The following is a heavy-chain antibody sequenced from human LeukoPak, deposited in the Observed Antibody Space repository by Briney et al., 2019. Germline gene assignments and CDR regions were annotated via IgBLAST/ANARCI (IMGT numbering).Heavy chain of an antibody. CDR3: AIVVVPAAIDYMDV. CDR1: GFTFSSYS. CDR2: ISSSSSTI. Sequence: PGGSLRLSCAASGFTFSSYSMNWVRQAPGKGLEWVSYISSSSSTIYYADSVKGRFTISRDNAKNSLYLQMNSLRAEDTAVYYCAIVVVPAAIDYMDVWGKGTTVTVSS. D-gene: IGHD2-2*01. V-gene: IGHV3-48*01. J-gene: IGHJ6*03.